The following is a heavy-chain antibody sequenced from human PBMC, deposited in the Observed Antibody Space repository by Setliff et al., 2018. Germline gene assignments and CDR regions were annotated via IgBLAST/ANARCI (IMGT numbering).Heavy chain of an antibody. Sequence: SVKVSCKASGGAFSNYGITWVRQAPGQGLEWMGGIIPIFGTTTYAQKFLGRVTVTTDESSSTGYMELSSLRAEDTAVYYCARVGLSGTSGYYYYMDVWGKGTTVTVSS. D-gene: IGHD1-20*01. V-gene: IGHV1-69*05. J-gene: IGHJ6*03. CDR2: IIPIFGTT. CDR3: ARVGLSGTSGYYYYMDV. CDR1: GGAFSNYG.